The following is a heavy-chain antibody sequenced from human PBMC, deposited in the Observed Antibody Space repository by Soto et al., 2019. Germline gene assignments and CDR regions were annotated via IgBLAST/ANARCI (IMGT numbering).Heavy chain of an antibody. CDR3: ARGTGPGY. V-gene: IGHV4-31*03. D-gene: IGHD2-8*02. Sequence: PSETLSLTCTVSGGSISSGVYYWSWMRQLPGKGLEWIGNIHYSGSTYYNPSLESRVTISIDRSNNQFSLKLGSVTAADTAVYYCARGTGPGYWGQGTLVTVSS. CDR2: IHYSGST. CDR1: GGSISSGVYY. J-gene: IGHJ4*02.